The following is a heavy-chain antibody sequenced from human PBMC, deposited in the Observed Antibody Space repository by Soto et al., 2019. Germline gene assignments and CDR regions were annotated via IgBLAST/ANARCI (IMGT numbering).Heavy chain of an antibody. CDR3: AKAHHYYDSSGYYDWFDP. CDR2: ISYDGSNK. D-gene: IGHD3-22*01. J-gene: IGHJ5*02. Sequence: QVQLVESGGGVVQPGRSLRLSCAASGFTFSSYGMHWVRQAPGKGLEWVAVISYDGSNKYYADSVKGRFTISRDNSKNTLYLQMNSLRAEDTAVYYCAKAHHYYDSSGYYDWFDPWGQGTLVTVSS. V-gene: IGHV3-30*18. CDR1: GFTFSSYG.